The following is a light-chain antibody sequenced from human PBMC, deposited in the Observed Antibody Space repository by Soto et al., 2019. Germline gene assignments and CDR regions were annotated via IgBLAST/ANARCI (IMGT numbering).Light chain of an antibody. J-gene: IGKJ2*01. V-gene: IGKV1D-8*01. CDR3: QHGYVAPYN. CDR1: QGISSY. CDR2: SAS. Sequence: VIWMTQSPSLLSASTGDRVTISCRMSQGISSYLAWYQQKPGEVPKLLIYSASSLHSGVPSRFTGSGSETDFTLTIRSLQPEDFATYYCQHGYVAPYNFGQGTKV.